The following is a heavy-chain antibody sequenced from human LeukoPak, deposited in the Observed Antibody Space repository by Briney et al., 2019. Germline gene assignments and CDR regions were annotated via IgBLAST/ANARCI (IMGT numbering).Heavy chain of an antibody. J-gene: IGHJ6*02. V-gene: IGHV3-9*01. D-gene: IGHD5/OR15-5a*01. CDR3: AKDKVSISYGIDV. Sequence: GRSLRLSCAASGFTFDDYGMHWVRQVPGKGLEWISGINWNGESIVYADPVKGRFTISRDNAKNSLYLQMNDLRPEDTALYYCAKDKVSISYGIDVWGQGTTVIVSS. CDR2: INWNGESI. CDR1: GFTFDDYG.